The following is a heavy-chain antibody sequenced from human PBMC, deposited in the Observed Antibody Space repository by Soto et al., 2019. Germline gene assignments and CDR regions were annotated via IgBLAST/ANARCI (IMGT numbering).Heavy chain of an antibody. CDR1: GVSIVSTSCD. CDR3: ARHGITGSYYDAFDI. Sequence: SDPLSLSCTITGVSIVSTSCDWGSSRQPPWKGLEWIASIKYSGTTFYNPSLKSRVTLSVDTAKNQFALTLSSVTAAETAVYYCARHGITGSYYDAFDIWGQGTMVT. V-gene: IGHV4-39*01. J-gene: IGHJ3*02. CDR2: IKYSGTT. D-gene: IGHD1-26*01.